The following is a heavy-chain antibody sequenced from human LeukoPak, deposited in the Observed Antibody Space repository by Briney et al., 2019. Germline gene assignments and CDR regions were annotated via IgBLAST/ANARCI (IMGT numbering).Heavy chain of an antibody. V-gene: IGHV3-48*03. D-gene: IGHD2-21*02. CDR2: IDAGATAT. Sequence: GGSLRLSCAASGFPVNKYEMHWVRQAPGKGVEGVSYIDAGATATNYADSVWGRFTLSRDNAQNSVHLQTNSLRDEDTAVYYCVRGRLLRSTKYFDYWGQGALVTVSS. J-gene: IGHJ4*02. CDR3: VRGRLLRSTKYFDY. CDR1: GFPVNKYE.